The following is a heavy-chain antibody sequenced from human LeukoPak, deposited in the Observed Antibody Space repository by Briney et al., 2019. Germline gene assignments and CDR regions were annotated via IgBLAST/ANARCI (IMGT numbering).Heavy chain of an antibody. CDR3: ARDPAYYYDSSGYYDD. CDR2: ISYDGSNK. CDR1: GFTFSSYG. Sequence: GGSLRLSCAASGFTFSSYGMHWVRQASGKGLEWVAVISYDGSNKYYADSVKGRFTISRDNSKNTLYLQMNSLRAEDTAVYYCARDPAYYYDSSGYYDDWGQGTLVTVSS. J-gene: IGHJ1*01. V-gene: IGHV3-30*03. D-gene: IGHD3-22*01.